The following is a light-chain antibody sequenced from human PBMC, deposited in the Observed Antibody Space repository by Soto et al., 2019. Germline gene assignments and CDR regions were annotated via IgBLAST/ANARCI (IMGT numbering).Light chain of an antibody. CDR2: DAS. CDR1: QDITNH. CDR3: QHCHILPWT. Sequence: DIQMTQSPSSLSASVVDRVTITCQASQDITNHLHWYQQKPGKAPKLLIYDASNLETGVPSRFSGCGFWTDFTFIITALQPEDFPTDLCQHCHILPWTFGQGTKVEIK. J-gene: IGKJ1*01. V-gene: IGKV1-33*01.